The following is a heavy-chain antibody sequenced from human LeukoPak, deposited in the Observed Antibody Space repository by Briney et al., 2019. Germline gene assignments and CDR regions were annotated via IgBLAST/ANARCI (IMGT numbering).Heavy chain of an antibody. Sequence: ASVKVSCKASGYTFTSYDINWVRQATGQGLEWMGWMNPNSGNTDYAQKFQGRVTMTRDMSTSTVYMELSSLRSEDTAVYYCARSRLWSPRDAFDIWAQGTMVTVSS. CDR2: MNPNSGNT. J-gene: IGHJ3*02. CDR3: ARSRLWSPRDAFDI. CDR1: GYTFTSYD. V-gene: IGHV1-8*01. D-gene: IGHD3-16*01.